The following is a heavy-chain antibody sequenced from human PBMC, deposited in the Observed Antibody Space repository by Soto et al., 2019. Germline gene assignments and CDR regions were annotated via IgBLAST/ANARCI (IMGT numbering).Heavy chain of an antibody. CDR3: ARGKVVQGAMWGTIDY. CDR2: ISYSGST. D-gene: IGHD2-2*01. CDR1: GGSISSGGYY. Sequence: QVQLQESGPGLVKPSQTLSLTCTVSGGSISSGGYYWSWIRQHPGKGLEWIGYISYSGSTYYNPYLKGRGTISVDTSKNQFSLKLSSVIAADTAMYYCARGKVVQGAMWGTIDYWGQGNLVTVSS. J-gene: IGHJ4*02. V-gene: IGHV4-31*03.